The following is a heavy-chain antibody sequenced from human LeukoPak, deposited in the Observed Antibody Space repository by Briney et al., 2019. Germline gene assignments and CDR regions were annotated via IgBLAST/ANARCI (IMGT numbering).Heavy chain of an antibody. Sequence: PGRSLRLSCAASGFTFDDYAMHWVRHAPGKGQEWVSGICWNSGSIGYADSVKSRFTISRDNAKNSLYLEMNNLRAEDTALYYCAKENDGYPDYWGQGTLVTVSS. CDR2: ICWNSGSI. D-gene: IGHD5-18*01. CDR3: AKENDGYPDY. CDR1: GFTFDDYA. V-gene: IGHV3-9*01. J-gene: IGHJ4*02.